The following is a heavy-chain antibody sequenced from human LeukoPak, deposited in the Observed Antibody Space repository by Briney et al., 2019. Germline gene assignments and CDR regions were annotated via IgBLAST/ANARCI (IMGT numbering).Heavy chain of an antibody. CDR2: IYYSGST. CDR1: GGSISSYY. J-gene: IGHJ6*03. Sequence: SETLSLTCTVSGGSISSYYWSWIRQPPGKGLEWIGYIYYSGSTNYNPSLKSRVTISVDTSKNQFSLKLSSVTAADTAVYYCARGTWYGYYYYYMDVWGKGTTVTISS. CDR3: ARGTWYGYYYYYMDV. D-gene: IGHD6-13*01. V-gene: IGHV4-59*01.